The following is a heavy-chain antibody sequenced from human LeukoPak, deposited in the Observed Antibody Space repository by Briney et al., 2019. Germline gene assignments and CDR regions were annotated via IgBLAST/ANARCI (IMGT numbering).Heavy chain of an antibody. V-gene: IGHV3-48*04. CDR2: ISSSGSTI. Sequence: PGGSLRLSCAASGFTFSSYSMNWIRQAPGKGLEWVSYISSSGSTIYYADSVKGRFTISRDNAKNSLYLQMNSLRAEDTAVYYRAFPDSSGYHWGQGTLVTVSS. CDR1: GFTFSSYS. D-gene: IGHD3-22*01. CDR3: AFPDSSGYH. J-gene: IGHJ5*02.